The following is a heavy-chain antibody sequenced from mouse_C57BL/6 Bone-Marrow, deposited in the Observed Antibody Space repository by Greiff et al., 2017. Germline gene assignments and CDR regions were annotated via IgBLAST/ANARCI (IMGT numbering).Heavy chain of an antibody. CDR2: IDPSASYT. Sequence: QVQLQQPGAELVMPGASVKLSCKASGYTFTSYWMHWVKQRPGQGLEWIGEIDPSASYTNYNQKFKAKSTLTVDKSSSTAYMQLISLTSEDSAVXYCARFHYDCAGYFAMDYWGQGTSVTVSS. CDR3: ARFHYDCAGYFAMDY. V-gene: IGHV1-69*01. CDR1: GYTFTSYW. J-gene: IGHJ4*01. D-gene: IGHD2-4*01.